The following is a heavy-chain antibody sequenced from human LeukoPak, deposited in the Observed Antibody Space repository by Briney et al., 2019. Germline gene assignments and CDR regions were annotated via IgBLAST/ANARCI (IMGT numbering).Heavy chain of an antibody. CDR1: GGSINSYY. V-gene: IGHV4-59*08. Sequence: PSETLSLTCIVSGGSINSYYWSWIRQPPGKGLEWVGYIYYSGSTSYNPSLKSRVTISVDTSKNQFSLKLNSVTAADTAVYYCARRKNSAWSTDAFDIWGQGTMVTVSS. CDR3: ARRKNSAWSTDAFDI. CDR2: IYYSGST. J-gene: IGHJ3*02. D-gene: IGHD6-19*01.